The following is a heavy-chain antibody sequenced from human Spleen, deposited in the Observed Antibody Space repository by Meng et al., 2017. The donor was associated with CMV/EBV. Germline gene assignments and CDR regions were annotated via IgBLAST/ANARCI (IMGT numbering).Heavy chain of an antibody. CDR3: AKRSTFWSGYFDC. V-gene: IGHV3-21*04. D-gene: IGHD3-3*01. CDR2: ISGGSTYI. CDR1: GATLSGYT. Sequence: GESLKISCAGSGATLSGYTVDWVRQAPGKGLEWVSSISGGSTYIHYADSVKGRFTISRDNSKNTLYLQMNSLRAEDTAVYYCAKRSTFWSGYFDCWGHGTLVTVSS. J-gene: IGHJ5*01.